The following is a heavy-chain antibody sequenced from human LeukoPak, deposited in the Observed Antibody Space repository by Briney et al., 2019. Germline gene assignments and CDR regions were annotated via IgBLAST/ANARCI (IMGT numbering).Heavy chain of an antibody. CDR2: LYRGGST. J-gene: IGHJ5*02. CDR3: ARDSTTDWYHDL. D-gene: IGHD3-9*01. Sequence: GGSLRLSCVASGFTVSSNYMSWVRQAPGKGLEWVSALYRGGSTYYADSVKGRFTNSRDNSKDTLFLQMNSLRAEDTAVYYCARDSTTDWYHDLWGQGTLVTVSS. V-gene: IGHV3-66*01. CDR1: GFTVSSNY.